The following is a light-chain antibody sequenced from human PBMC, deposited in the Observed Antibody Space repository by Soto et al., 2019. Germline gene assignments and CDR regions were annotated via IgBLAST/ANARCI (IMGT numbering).Light chain of an antibody. J-gene: IGKJ5*01. CDR1: QSVSSS. V-gene: IGKV3-11*01. CDR3: QQRSNWRIT. CDR2: DTS. Sequence: EIVLTQSPATLSLSPGERATLSCRASQSVSSSLAWYQQKPGQAPRLLISDTSNRATGIPARFSGSGSGTDSTLTISSLEPEDFAVYYCQQRSNWRITFGQGTRLEIK.